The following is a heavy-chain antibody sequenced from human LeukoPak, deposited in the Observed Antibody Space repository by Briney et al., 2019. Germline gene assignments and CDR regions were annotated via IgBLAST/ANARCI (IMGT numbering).Heavy chain of an antibody. CDR3: VNLARGSPVDY. D-gene: IGHD3-3*02. Sequence: GGSLRLSCSASGFTFSSFSMHWVRQAPGKGLEYVSGINSNGDGTFYADSVQGRFTISRDNSKNTLSLQMSSLRAEDTAIYYCVNLARGSPVDYWGQGTLVTVSS. J-gene: IGHJ4*02. CDR1: GFTFSSFS. V-gene: IGHV3-64D*09. CDR2: INSNGDGT.